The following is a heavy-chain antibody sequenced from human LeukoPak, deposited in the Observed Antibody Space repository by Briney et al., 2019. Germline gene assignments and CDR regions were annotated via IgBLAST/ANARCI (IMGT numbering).Heavy chain of an antibody. CDR3: AKGYCSSTSCYIGYFDY. J-gene: IGHJ4*02. CDR2: ISGSGGST. V-gene: IGHV3-23*01. D-gene: IGHD2-2*02. Sequence: GGSLRLSCAASGFTFSSYAMSWVRQAPGKGLEWVSAISGSGGSTYYADSVKGRFTISRDNSKNTLYLQMNSLRAEDTAVYYCAKGYCSSTSCYIGYFDYWGQGTLVTVSS. CDR1: GFTFSSYA.